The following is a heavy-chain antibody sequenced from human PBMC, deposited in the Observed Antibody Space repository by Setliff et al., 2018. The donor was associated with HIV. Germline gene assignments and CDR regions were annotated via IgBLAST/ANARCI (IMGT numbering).Heavy chain of an antibody. CDR2: IYYIGST. CDR3: ARVLPRTGGIVVVLAAHMDV. J-gene: IGHJ6*03. V-gene: IGHV4-59*01. D-gene: IGHD2-2*01. Sequence: SETLSLTCTVSGGSINNYYWSWVRQTPGKGLEWIGQIYYIGSTNYNPSLKSRVMISVDTSKNQFSLRLSSVAAADTAVYYCARVLPRTGGIVVVLAAHMDVWGKGTTVTVSS. CDR1: GGSINNYY.